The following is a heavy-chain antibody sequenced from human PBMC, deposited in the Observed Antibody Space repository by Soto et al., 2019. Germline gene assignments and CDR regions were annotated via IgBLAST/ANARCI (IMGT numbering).Heavy chain of an antibody. D-gene: IGHD2-15*01. CDR1: GFTFSSSW. Sequence: GGSLRLSCAASGFTFSSSWMHWVRQAPGKGLVWVSRVSGDGSSTNYADSVKGRFTISRDNAKNSLYLQMNSLRDEDTAVYYCAREDIVVVVAATPGYYYYYGMDVWGQGTTVTVSS. J-gene: IGHJ6*02. V-gene: IGHV3-74*01. CDR3: AREDIVVVVAATPGYYYYYGMDV. CDR2: VSGDGSST.